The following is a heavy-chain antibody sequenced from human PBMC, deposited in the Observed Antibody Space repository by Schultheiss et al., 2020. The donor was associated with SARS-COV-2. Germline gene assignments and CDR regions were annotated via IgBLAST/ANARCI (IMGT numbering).Heavy chain of an antibody. D-gene: IGHD1-26*01. J-gene: IGHJ4*02. CDR2: IYYSGST. CDR1: GGSISSYY. V-gene: IGHV4-59*12. Sequence: SETLSLTCTVSGGSISSYYWSWIRQPPGKGLEWIGYIYYSGSTYYNPSLKSRVTISVDTSKNQFSLKLSSVTAADTAVYYCATSLTAGALERPFDYWGQGTLVTVSS. CDR3: ATSLTAGALERPFDY.